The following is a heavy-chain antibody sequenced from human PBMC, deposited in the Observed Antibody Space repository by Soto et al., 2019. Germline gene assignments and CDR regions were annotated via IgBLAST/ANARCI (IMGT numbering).Heavy chain of an antibody. CDR3: ARRDSGGFYRFFDS. D-gene: IGHD2-15*01. Sequence: SVKVSCKASGGSLSTNPISWARQAPGQGLEWMGGTGSGTGPGNHAQKFQGRLTVTADKSTSTVYMELSNLSSEDTAVYYCARRDSGGFYRFFDSWGQGTLVTVS. V-gene: IGHV1-69*06. J-gene: IGHJ4*02. CDR2: TGSGTGPG. CDR1: GGSLSTNP.